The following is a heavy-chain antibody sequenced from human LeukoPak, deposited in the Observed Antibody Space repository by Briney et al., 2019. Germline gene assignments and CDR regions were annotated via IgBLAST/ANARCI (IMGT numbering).Heavy chain of an antibody. J-gene: IGHJ4*02. D-gene: IGHD5-18*01. CDR1: GYTFTSYY. CDR3: ARSAYSFGYHYYDY. Sequence: GASVKVSCKASGYTFTSYYMHWVRQAPRQGLEWMGIINPSGGSTSYAQKFQGRVTMTRDMSTSTVYMELSSLRSDDTAVYFCARSAYSFGYHYYDYWGQGTLVTVSS. CDR2: INPSGGST. V-gene: IGHV1-46*01.